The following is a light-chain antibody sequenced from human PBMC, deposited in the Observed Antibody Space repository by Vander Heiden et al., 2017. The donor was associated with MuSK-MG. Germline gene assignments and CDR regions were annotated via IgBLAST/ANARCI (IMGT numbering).Light chain of an antibody. Sequence: EVVMTQSPATLSVSPGERATLSCRASQSVSSNLAWYQQKPGQASRLLIYGASTRATGIPARFSGSGYGTEFTLTISSRQSEDFAVYYCQQYNNWPPLTFGGGTKVXIK. CDR1: QSVSSN. J-gene: IGKJ4*01. V-gene: IGKV3-15*01. CDR3: QQYNNWPPLT. CDR2: GAS.